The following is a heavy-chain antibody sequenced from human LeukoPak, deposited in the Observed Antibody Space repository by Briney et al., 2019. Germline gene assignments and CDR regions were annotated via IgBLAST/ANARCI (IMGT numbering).Heavy chain of an antibody. Sequence: GASVKVSCKASGYTFTSYGISWVRQAPGQGLEWMGWISAYNGNTNYAQKFQGRVTITADKSTSTAYMELSSLRSEDTAVYYCAFSSGWFGTGTLDYWGQGTLVTVSS. J-gene: IGHJ4*02. D-gene: IGHD6-19*01. CDR2: ISAYNGNT. V-gene: IGHV1-18*01. CDR3: AFSSGWFGTGTLDY. CDR1: GYTFTSYG.